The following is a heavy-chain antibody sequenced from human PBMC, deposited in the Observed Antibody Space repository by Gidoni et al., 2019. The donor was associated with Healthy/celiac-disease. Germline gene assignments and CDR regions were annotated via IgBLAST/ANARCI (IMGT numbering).Heavy chain of an antibody. Sequence: QVQLVESGGGVVQPGRSLRLSCAASGFTFSSYGMHWVRQAPGKGLEWVAVKSDDGSNKYDADSVKGRFTISRENSKNTLYLQMNSLRAEDTAVYYCAKEHDLKSSGWYCGAFDIWGQGTMVTVSS. CDR3: AKEHDLKSSGWYCGAFDI. V-gene: IGHV3-30*18. CDR1: GFTFSSYG. D-gene: IGHD6-19*01. J-gene: IGHJ3*02. CDR2: KSDDGSNK.